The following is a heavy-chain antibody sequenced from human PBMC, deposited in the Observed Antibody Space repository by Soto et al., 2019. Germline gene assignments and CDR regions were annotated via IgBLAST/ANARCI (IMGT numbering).Heavy chain of an antibody. D-gene: IGHD2-8*01. CDR1: GFTVSSNY. Sequence: GGSLRLSCAASGFTVSSNYMSWVRQAPGKGLEWVSVIYSGGSTYYADSVKGRFTISRDNSKNTLHLQMNSLRAEDTAVYYCARDSCTNGVCYWGQGTLVTVSS. CDR2: IYSGGST. J-gene: IGHJ4*02. V-gene: IGHV3-53*01. CDR3: ARDSCTNGVCY.